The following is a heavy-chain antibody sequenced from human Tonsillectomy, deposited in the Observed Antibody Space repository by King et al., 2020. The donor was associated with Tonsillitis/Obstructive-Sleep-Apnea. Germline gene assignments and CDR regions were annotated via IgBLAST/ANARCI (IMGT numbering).Heavy chain of an antibody. J-gene: IGHJ1*01. CDR2: SRPNNGDT. V-gene: IGHV1-18*01. D-gene: IGHD3-22*01. CDR1: GYTFTSYD. CDR3: ARDYYDSSGYYHGYFQH. Sequence: VQLVQSGAEVKKPGASVKVSCKASGYTFTSYDITWVRQAPGQGLEWMGWSRPNNGDTNYAQKLQGRVTMTSDTSPSTAYMELRSLRSDDTAVYYCARDYYDSSGYYHGYFQHWGQGTLVTVSS.